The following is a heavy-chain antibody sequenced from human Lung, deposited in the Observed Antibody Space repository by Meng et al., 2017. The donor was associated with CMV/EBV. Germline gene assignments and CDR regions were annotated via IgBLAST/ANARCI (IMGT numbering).Heavy chain of an antibody. CDR3: AKGGGERVTFDAMDV. CDR2: ISGNTGVI. J-gene: IGHJ6*02. CDR1: GFTFDDFA. V-gene: IGHV3-9*01. Sequence: SLRLSXAASGFTFDDFAMHWVRQTPGEGLEWVSGISGNTGVIGYADSVKGRFTISRDNAKKTLSLQMNTLRSEDTALYYCAKGGGERVTFDAMDVWGPGNTV. D-gene: IGHD2-21*02.